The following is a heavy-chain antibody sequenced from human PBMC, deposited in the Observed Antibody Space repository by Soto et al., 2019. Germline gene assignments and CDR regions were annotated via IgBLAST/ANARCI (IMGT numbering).Heavy chain of an antibody. Sequence: QVQLQESGPELVKPSETLSLTCNVSGASISDYYWSWIRQPPGKGLEWSGYIYTSGNTNYNPSLKRRVTISVDTSKNQFSLKLRSVTAADTAVYYCASHVGSGYSDYWGQGTLVTVSS. V-gene: IGHV4-59*13. J-gene: IGHJ4*02. CDR2: IYTSGNT. CDR3: ASHVGSGYSDY. CDR1: GASISDYY. D-gene: IGHD1-26*01.